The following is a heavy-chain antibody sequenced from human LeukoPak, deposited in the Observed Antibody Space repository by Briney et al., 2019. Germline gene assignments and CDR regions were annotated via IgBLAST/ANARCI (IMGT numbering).Heavy chain of an antibody. J-gene: IGHJ5*02. CDR2: IYYSGST. V-gene: IGHV4-39*01. CDR3: ARHSSSTSCYFLP. CDR1: GGSISSSSYY. D-gene: IGHD2-2*01. Sequence: SETLSLTCTVSGGSISSSSYYWGWIRQPPGKGLEWIGSIYYSGSTYYNPSLKSRVTISVDTSKNQFSLKLSSVTAADTAVYYCARHSSSTSCYFLPWGQGTLVTASS.